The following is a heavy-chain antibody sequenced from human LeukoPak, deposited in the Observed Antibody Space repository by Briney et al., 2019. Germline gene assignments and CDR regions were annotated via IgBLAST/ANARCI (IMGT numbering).Heavy chain of an antibody. J-gene: IGHJ4*02. CDR2: IYYSGST. Sequence: KSSETLSLTCTVSGGSISSGGYYWSWIRQHPGKGLEWIGYIYYSGSTYYNPSLKSRVTISVDTSKNQFSLKLSSVTAADTAVYYCARAASPYTGYDSYWGQGTLVTVSS. D-gene: IGHD5-12*01. CDR3: ARAASPYTGYDSY. V-gene: IGHV4-31*03. CDR1: GGSISSGGYY.